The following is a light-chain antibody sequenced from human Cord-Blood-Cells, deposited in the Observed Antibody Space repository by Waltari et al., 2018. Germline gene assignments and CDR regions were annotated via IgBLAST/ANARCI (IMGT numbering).Light chain of an antibody. V-gene: IGKV3-15*01. CDR3: QQYNNWLLYT. Sequence: EIVMTQSPATPSVSPGERATLYCRASQSVSSNLAWYQQKPGQAPRLLIYGASTRATVIPARFSGNGSGTEFTLTISSLQSEDFAVYYCQQYNNWLLYTFGQGTKLEIK. J-gene: IGKJ2*01. CDR2: GAS. CDR1: QSVSSN.